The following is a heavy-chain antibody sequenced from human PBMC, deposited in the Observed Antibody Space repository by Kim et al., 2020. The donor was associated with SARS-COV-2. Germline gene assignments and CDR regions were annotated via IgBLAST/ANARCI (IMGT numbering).Heavy chain of an antibody. CDR1: GFTFSSYG. D-gene: IGHD2-21*02. CDR2: IWYDGSNK. J-gene: IGHJ4*02. V-gene: IGHV3-33*01. Sequence: GGSLRLSCAASGFTFSSYGMHWVRQAPGKGLEWVAVIWYDGSNKYYADSVKGRFTISRDNSKNTLYLQMNSLRAEDTAVYYCARDWKGVVTATDYWGQGTLVTVSS. CDR3: ARDWKGVVTATDY.